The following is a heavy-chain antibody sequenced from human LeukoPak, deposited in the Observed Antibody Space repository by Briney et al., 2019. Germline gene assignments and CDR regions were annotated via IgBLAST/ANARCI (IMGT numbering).Heavy chain of an antibody. CDR2: ISYDGSTK. CDR3: ARAKPKNMVRGLIMRRESRYYFDY. V-gene: IGHV3-30*03. J-gene: IGHJ4*02. Sequence: PGGSLRLSCAASGFTFSSYTMNWVRQAPGKGLEWMAVISYDGSTKYYADSVKGRFTISRDNSKNTLYLQMNSLRAEDTAVYYCARAKPKNMVRGLIMRRESRYYFDYWGQGTLVTVSS. CDR1: GFTFSSYT. D-gene: IGHD3-10*01.